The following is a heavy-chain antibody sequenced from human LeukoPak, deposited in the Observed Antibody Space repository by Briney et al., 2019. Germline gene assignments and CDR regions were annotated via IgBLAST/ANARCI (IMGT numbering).Heavy chain of an antibody. CDR2: IYYSGST. Sequence: SLSLTCTVSGGSISSGDYYWSWIRQHPGKGLEWIGYIYYSGSTYYNPSLKSRVTISVDTSNNHFSLKLSSVTAADTAVYFCARVHPDGYSAYWGQGILVTVSS. V-gene: IGHV4-31*03. J-gene: IGHJ4*02. D-gene: IGHD5-24*01. CDR3: ARVHPDGYSAY. CDR1: GGSISSGDYY.